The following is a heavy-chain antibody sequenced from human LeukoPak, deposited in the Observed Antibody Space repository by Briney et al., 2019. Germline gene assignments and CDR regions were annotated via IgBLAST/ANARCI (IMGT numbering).Heavy chain of an antibody. CDR1: GFTFSTYW. CDR3: VRGCGRASCPYFFDS. D-gene: IGHD2-2*01. V-gene: IGHV3-7*01. Sequence: GGSLRLSCAASGFTFSTYWMSWVRQAPGKGLEWVATIRQDGSEKHYVDSVRGRFTISRDNAKNSLFLQMNSLTVEDTAVYYCVRGCGRASCPYFFDSWGQGTLVTVS. J-gene: IGHJ4*02. CDR2: IRQDGSEK.